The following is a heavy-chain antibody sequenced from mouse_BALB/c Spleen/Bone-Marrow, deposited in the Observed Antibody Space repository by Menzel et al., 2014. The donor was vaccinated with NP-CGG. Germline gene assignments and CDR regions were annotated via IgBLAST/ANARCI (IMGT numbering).Heavy chain of an antibody. J-gene: IGHJ4*01. CDR3: TRLFYGSSDYAMDN. Sequence: QVQLQQSEAELVKPGASVKLSCKASGYTFTSYWMHWVKPRPGQGFEWIGEINPNNGGSNYNEKFKRKATLTVDKSSSTAYMQLNSLTSEDSAVYYCTRLFYGSSDYAMDNWGQGTSVTVSS. V-gene: IGHV1S81*02. CDR2: INPNNGGS. CDR1: GYTFTSYW. D-gene: IGHD1-1*01.